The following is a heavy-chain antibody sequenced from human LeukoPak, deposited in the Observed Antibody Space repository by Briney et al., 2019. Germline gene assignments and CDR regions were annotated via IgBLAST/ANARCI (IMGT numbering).Heavy chain of an antibody. J-gene: IGHJ3*02. D-gene: IGHD2-2*02. V-gene: IGHV1-69*13. CDR1: GGTFSSYA. Sequence: SVKVSCKASGGTFSSYAISWVRQAPGQGLEWMGGIIPIFGTANYAQKFQGRVTITADESTSTAYMELSSLRSEDTAVYYCARAVDYTSAFDIWGQGTMVTVSS. CDR3: ARAVDYTSAFDI. CDR2: IIPIFGTA.